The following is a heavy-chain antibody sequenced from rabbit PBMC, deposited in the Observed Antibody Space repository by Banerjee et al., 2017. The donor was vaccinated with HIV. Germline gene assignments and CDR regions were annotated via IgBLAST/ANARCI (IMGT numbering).Heavy chain of an antibody. CDR2: IYAGSSGST. CDR3: ARNGDYPDYGYALKL. J-gene: IGHJ4*01. Sequence: QSLEESGGDLVKPGASLTLTCTASGFSFSSSYWICWVRQAPGKGLEWIACIYAGSSGSTYYASWAKGRFTISKTSSTTVTLQMTSLTAADTATYFCARNGDYPDYGYALKLWGQGTLVTVS. CDR1: GFSFSSSYW. V-gene: IGHV1S40*01. D-gene: IGHD6-1*01.